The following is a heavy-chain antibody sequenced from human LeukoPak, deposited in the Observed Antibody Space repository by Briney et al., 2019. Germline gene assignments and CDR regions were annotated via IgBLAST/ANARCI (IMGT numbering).Heavy chain of an antibody. V-gene: IGHV3-48*01. CDR1: GFTFSSYS. CDR3: ARRAGIRSYYYYYYMDV. CDR2: ISSSGSTI. D-gene: IGHD6-19*01. Sequence: PGGSLRLSCAASGFTFSSYSMNWVRQAPGKGLEWVSYISSSGSTIYYADSVKGRFTISRDNAKNSLYLQMNSLRAEDTAVYYCARRAGIRSYYYYYYMDVWGKGTTVTVSS. J-gene: IGHJ6*03.